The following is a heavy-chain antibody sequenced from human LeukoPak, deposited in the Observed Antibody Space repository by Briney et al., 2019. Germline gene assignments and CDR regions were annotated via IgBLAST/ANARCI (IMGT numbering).Heavy chain of an antibody. Sequence: GGSLRLSCASSGFTISYNYMSWVRQAPGKGLQWVSVIYSNTSAYYTDSVKGRFTISRHNSKNTLYLQMTSLRAEDTAVYYCARDIPVDSRSSVPKPVRDSWGQGTLVTVSS. J-gene: IGHJ5*02. CDR3: ARDIPVDSRSSVPKPVRDS. V-gene: IGHV3-53*04. CDR2: IYSNTSA. D-gene: IGHD6-6*01. CDR1: GFTISYNY.